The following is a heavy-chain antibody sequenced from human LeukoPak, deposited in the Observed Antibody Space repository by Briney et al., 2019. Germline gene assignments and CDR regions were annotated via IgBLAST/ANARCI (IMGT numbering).Heavy chain of an antibody. D-gene: IGHD1-26*01. CDR1: GFTFSSYS. CDR3: ARGPILWFDP. V-gene: IGHV3-21*01. CDR2: ISSSSYI. J-gene: IGHJ5*02. Sequence: GGSLRLSCAASGFTFSSYSMNWVRQAPGKGLEWVSSISSSSYIYYADSVKGRFTVSRDNAKNSLYLQMNSLRAEDTAVYYCARGPILWFDPWGQGTLVTVSS.